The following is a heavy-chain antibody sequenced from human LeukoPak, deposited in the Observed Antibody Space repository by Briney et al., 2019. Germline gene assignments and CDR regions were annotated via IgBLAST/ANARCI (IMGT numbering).Heavy chain of an antibody. CDR2: INPNGGST. Sequence: EASVKVSCKASGYTFTSYYMHWVRQAPGQGLEWMGIINPNGGSTSYAQKFQGRVTMTRDTSRSTVYMELSSLRSEDTAVYYCARVLGSRREIFDYWGQGTLVTVSS. V-gene: IGHV1-46*01. D-gene: IGHD1-26*01. CDR1: GYTFTSYY. J-gene: IGHJ4*02. CDR3: ARVLGSRREIFDY.